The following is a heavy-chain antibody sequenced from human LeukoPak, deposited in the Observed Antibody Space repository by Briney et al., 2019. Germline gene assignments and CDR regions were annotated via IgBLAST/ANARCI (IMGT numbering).Heavy chain of an antibody. CDR2: IIPIFGTA. J-gene: IGHJ4*02. D-gene: IGHD6-13*01. Sequence: GASVKVSCKASGGTFSSYAISWVRQAPGQGLEWMGGIIPIFGTANYAQKFQGRVTITTDESTSTAYMELSSLRSEDTAVYYCATMVGRGSSWYFFDYWGQGTLVTVSS. CDR3: ATMVGRGSSWYFFDY. CDR1: GGTFSSYA. V-gene: IGHV1-69*05.